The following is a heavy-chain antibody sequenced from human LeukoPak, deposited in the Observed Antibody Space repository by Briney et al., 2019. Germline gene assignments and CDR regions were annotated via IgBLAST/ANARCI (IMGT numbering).Heavy chain of an antibody. J-gene: IGHJ6*03. V-gene: IGHV4-34*01. CDR3: ASEYSSSPLPYYYYMDV. Sequence: SETLSLTCAVYGGSFSGYYWSWICQPPGKGLEWIGEINHSGSTNYNPSLKSRVTISVDTSKNQFSLKLSSVTAADTAVYYCASEYSSSPLPYYYYMDVWGKGTTVTVSS. CDR1: GGSFSGYY. CDR2: INHSGST. D-gene: IGHD6-6*01.